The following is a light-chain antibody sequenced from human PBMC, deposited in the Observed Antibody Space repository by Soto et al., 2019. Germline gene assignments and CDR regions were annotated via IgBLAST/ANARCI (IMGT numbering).Light chain of an antibody. V-gene: IGKV1-9*01. CDR2: AAS. CDR3: QQLNSYPPGVT. CDR1: QGISTY. Sequence: DIQLTQSPSFLSASVGDRVTITCRASQGISTYLAWYQQKPGKAPKLLIYAASTLQSGVPSRFSGGGSGTEFTLTISSLQPEDFATYYCQQLNSYPPGVTFGPGTKVDI. J-gene: IGKJ3*01.